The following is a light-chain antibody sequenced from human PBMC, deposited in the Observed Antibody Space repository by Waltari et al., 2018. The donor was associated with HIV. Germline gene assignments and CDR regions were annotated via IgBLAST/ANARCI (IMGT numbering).Light chain of an antibody. V-gene: IGLV1-44*01. J-gene: IGLJ3*02. CDR2: SNN. CDR1: SSNIGSNA. CDR3: AAWDDSLNGWV. Sequence: QPVLTQPPSASGTPGQRVTIPCSGSSSNIGSNAVNWSQQLPGTAPQLLMYSNNQRPSGVPDRFSGSKSGTSASLAISGLQSEDEADYYCAAWDDSLNGWVFGGGTKLTVL.